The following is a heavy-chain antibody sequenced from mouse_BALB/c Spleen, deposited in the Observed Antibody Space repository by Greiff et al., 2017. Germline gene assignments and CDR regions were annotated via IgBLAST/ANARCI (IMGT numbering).Heavy chain of an antibody. D-gene: IGHD2-1*01. CDR1: GYSFTGYY. Sequence: VQLQQSGPELVKPGASVKISCKASGYSFTGYYMHWVKQSHVKSLEWIGRINPYNGATSYNQNFKDKASLTVDKSSSTAYMELHSLTSEDSAVYYCAREDGNYGLFAYWGQGTLVTVSA. J-gene: IGHJ3*01. V-gene: IGHV1-31*01. CDR3: AREDGNYGLFAY. CDR2: INPYNGAT.